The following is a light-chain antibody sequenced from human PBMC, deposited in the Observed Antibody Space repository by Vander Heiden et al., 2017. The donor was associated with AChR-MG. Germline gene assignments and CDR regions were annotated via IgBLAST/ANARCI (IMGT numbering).Light chain of an antibody. CDR2: DVS. CDR1: SSDVGDYNY. CDR3: SSYTSSSTLNVV. J-gene: IGLJ2*01. V-gene: IGLV2-14*03. Sequence: QPALTQPASVSGSPGQSITISCPGTSSDVGDYNYVSWYQQHPGKAPKLMIYDVSNRPSGVSNRFSGSKSGNTASLTISGLQAEDEADYYCSSYTSSSTLNVVFGGGTKLTVL.